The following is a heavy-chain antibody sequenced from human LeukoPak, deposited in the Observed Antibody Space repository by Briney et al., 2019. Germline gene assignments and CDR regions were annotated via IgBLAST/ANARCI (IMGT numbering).Heavy chain of an antibody. D-gene: IGHD3-10*01. J-gene: IGHJ4*02. Sequence: GGSLRLSCAASGFTFSSYGMHWVRQAPGKGLEWLAIISYDGSNKFYTDSVKGRFTVSRDNSKNTLYLQMNSLRVEDTAVYYCAKSPGVLLWFGSFDYWGLGTLVTVSS. CDR3: AKSPGVLLWFGSFDY. CDR2: ISYDGSNK. CDR1: GFTFSSYG. V-gene: IGHV3-30*18.